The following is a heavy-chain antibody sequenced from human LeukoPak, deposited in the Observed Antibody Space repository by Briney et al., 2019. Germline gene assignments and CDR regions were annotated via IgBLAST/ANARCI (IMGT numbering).Heavy chain of an antibody. CDR1: GFTFSSNA. CDR3: ATDCSSTSCPNNWFDP. CDR2: ISGSGGST. D-gene: IGHD2-2*01. Sequence: GGSLRLSCAASGFTFSSNAMSWVRQAPGKGLEWVSAISGSGGSTYYADSVKGRFTISRDNPKNTLYLQMNSLRAEDTAVYYCATDCSSTSCPNNWFDPWGQGTLVTVSS. J-gene: IGHJ5*02. V-gene: IGHV3-23*01.